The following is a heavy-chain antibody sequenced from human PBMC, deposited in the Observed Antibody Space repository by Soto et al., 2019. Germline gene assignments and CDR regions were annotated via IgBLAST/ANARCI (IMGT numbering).Heavy chain of an antibody. CDR2: ISGRGGST. Sequence: LRLYCAASGFTFSSYAMSWVRQAPGKGLEWVSAISGRGGSTYYADSVKGRFTIARDNTKNTLYLQMNSLRAEHTAVYYCAKGREYRRSHGMDYWGPGTTVTVSS. D-gene: IGHD6-6*01. J-gene: IGHJ6*02. CDR1: GFTFSSYA. CDR3: AKGREYRRSHGMDY. V-gene: IGHV3-23*01.